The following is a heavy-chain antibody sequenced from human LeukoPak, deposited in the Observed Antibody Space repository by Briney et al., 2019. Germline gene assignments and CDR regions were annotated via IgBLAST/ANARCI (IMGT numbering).Heavy chain of an antibody. V-gene: IGHV1-2*02. D-gene: IGHD1-26*01. CDR1: GYTFTGYY. J-gene: IGHJ3*02. Sequence: ASVKVSCKASGYTFTGYYMHWVRQAPGQGLEWMGWIYPNSGDTKYAQKFQGRVTITRDTSISTVFMEVSRLTSDDTAVYYCVRSGSDAFDIWGQGTMVTVSS. CDR2: IYPNSGDT. CDR3: VRSGSDAFDI.